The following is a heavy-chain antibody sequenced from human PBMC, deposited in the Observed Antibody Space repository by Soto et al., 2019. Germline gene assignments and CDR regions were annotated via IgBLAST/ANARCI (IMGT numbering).Heavy chain of an antibody. CDR3: ARNGLAFDY. V-gene: IGHV3-48*02. Sequence: PGGSLRLSCAASGFTFSSYSMNWVRQAPGKGLEWISYISTTSSSIYYADSVKGRFTISRDNAKNSLFLQMNSLRDEDTAVYYCARNGLAFDYWGQGALVTVSS. J-gene: IGHJ4*02. CDR1: GFTFSSYS. D-gene: IGHD2-2*03. CDR2: ISTTSSSI.